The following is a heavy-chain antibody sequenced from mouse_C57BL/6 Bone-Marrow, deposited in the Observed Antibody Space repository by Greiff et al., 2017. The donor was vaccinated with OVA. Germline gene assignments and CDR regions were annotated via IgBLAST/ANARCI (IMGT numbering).Heavy chain of an antibody. CDR2: IWTGGGT. Sequence: QVQLKESGPGLVAPSQCLSITCTVSGFSFTSYAISWVRQPPGQGLEWLGVIWTGGGTTYNSALKSRLSISEGNSKSQVFLKMNSLQTDDTARYYCARNNCWGQGTTLTVSS. J-gene: IGHJ2*01. D-gene: IGHD4-1*01. V-gene: IGHV2-9-1*01. CDR3: ARNNC. CDR1: GFSFTSYA.